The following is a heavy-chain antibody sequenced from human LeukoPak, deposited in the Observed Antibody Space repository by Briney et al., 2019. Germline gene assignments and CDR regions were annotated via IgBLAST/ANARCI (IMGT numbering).Heavy chain of an antibody. J-gene: IGHJ4*02. CDR3: ARDRHGYRRFDY. D-gene: IGHD5-24*01. Sequence: ASVKVSCKASGGTFSSYAISWVRQAPGQGLEWMGGIIPIFGTANYAQKFQGRVTITADESTSTAYMELSSLRSEDTAVYYCARDRHGYRRFDYWGQGTLVPVSS. CDR2: IIPIFGTA. V-gene: IGHV1-69*01. CDR1: GGTFSSYA.